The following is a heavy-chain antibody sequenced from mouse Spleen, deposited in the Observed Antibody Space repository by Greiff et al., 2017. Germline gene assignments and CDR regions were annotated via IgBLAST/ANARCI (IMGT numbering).Heavy chain of an antibody. CDR3: ARPPDYGSSYWYFDV. Sequence: DVMLVESGGGLVKPGGSLKLSCAASGFTFSSYAMSWVRQTPEKRLEWVATISSGGSYTYYPDSVKGRFTISRDNAKNTLYLQMSRLRSEDTAMYYCARPPDYGSSYWYFDVWGAGTTVTVSS. J-gene: IGHJ1*01. CDR2: ISSGGSYT. D-gene: IGHD1-1*01. V-gene: IGHV5-9-1*01. CDR1: GFTFSSYA.